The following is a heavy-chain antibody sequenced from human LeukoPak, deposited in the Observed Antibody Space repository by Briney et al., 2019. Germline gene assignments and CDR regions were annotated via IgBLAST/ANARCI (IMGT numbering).Heavy chain of an antibody. V-gene: IGHV1-18*01. J-gene: IGHJ4*02. Sequence: ASVKVSCKASGYTFTNYGISWVRQAPGQGLEWMGWISAYKGNTNYVQKLQGRVTMTTDTSTSTAYMELRSLRSDDTAVYYCASGEWELPREGGHFDYWGQGTLVPVFS. CDR2: ISAYKGNT. CDR3: ASGEWELPREGGHFDY. CDR1: GYTFTNYG. D-gene: IGHD1-26*01.